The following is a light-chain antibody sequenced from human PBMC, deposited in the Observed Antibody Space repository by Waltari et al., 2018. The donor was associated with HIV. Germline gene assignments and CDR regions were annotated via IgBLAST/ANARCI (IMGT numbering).Light chain of an antibody. CDR2: DVS. CDR3: SSYGSTNTLV. J-gene: IGLJ3*02. Sequence: ALPQPASVSGSPGQSVPIPSTGGSSNIGGYNYVSVYQHHPGEAPQLIIYDVSKRPSGISDRFSASKSGNTASLTISGLRPEDEALYYCSSYGSTNTLVFGGGTTLTVL. V-gene: IGLV2-14*03. CDR1: SSNIGGYNY.